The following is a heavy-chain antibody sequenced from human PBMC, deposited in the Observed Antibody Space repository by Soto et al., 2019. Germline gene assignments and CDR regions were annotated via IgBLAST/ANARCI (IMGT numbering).Heavy chain of an antibody. CDR1: AFIFPGYG. Sequence: QVQLVESGGGVVQPGWSLRLSCAASAFIFPGYGMHWVRQSPGKGLEWVAVVRHDGSDIHYADSVKGRFIISRDNSKNTLYLQMNSLRAEDTAVYSCARDGVGGTAYFGYFDYWGQGTLVTVSS. J-gene: IGHJ4*02. D-gene: IGHD1-26*01. V-gene: IGHV3-33*01. CDR3: ARDGVGGTAYFGYFDY. CDR2: VRHDGSDI.